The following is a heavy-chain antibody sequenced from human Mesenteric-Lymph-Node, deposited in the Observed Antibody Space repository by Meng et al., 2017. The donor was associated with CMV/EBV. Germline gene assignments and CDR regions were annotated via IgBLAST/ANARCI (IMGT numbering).Heavy chain of an antibody. V-gene: IGHV1-18*01. D-gene: IGHD2-2*01. J-gene: IGHJ4*02. CDR2: ISAYNGNI. CDR3: ARARPVVVAALDY. CDR1: GYTFTNYA. Sequence: ASVKVSCKTSGYTFTNYAISWVRQAPGQGLEWMGWISAYNGNIKYAQKFQGRVTMTTDTSTSTAYMELRSLRSDDTAVYYCARARPVVVAALDYWGQGTLVTVSS.